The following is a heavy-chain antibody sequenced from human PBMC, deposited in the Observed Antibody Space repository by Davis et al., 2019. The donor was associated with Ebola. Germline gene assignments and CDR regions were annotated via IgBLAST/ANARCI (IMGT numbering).Heavy chain of an antibody. Sequence: PGGSLRLSCAASALSSSSYWMSWVRQAPGKGLEWVSALSGSGASTYYADSVKGRFTISRDNSKNTLYLQMNSLRAEDTAVYYCAKRDGSAEDYWGQGTLVTVSS. J-gene: IGHJ4*02. CDR3: AKRDGSAEDY. D-gene: IGHD1-26*01. CDR2: LSGSGAST. V-gene: IGHV3-23*01. CDR1: ALSSSSYW.